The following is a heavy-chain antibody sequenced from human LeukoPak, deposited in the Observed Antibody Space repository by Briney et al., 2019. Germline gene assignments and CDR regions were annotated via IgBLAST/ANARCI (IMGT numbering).Heavy chain of an antibody. CDR1: GYTFTYYG. CDR2: ISTYNGNT. J-gene: IGHJ4*02. CDR3: ARVNYAYDY. V-gene: IGHV1-18*01. D-gene: IGHD4-11*01. Sequence: ASVKVSCKASGYTFTYYGISWVRQAPGQGLEWMGWISTYNGNTDYAQKLQGRVTMTTDTSTNIVYVELRSLSSDGTAVYYCARVNYAYDYWGQGTLVTVSS.